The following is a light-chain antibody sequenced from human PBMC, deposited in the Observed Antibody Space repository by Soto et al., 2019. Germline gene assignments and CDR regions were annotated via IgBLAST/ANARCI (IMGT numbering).Light chain of an antibody. V-gene: IGKV3-15*01. CDR1: QSVSSS. Sequence: EILMTQSPATLSVSPGERVTLSCRASQSVSSSLAWYQQKPGQPPRLLIYGASTRATGIPARFSGSGSGTEFTLTISSLQSEDFGIYYCQQYNNWPRTFGQGTKVEIK. CDR2: GAS. J-gene: IGKJ1*01. CDR3: QQYNNWPRT.